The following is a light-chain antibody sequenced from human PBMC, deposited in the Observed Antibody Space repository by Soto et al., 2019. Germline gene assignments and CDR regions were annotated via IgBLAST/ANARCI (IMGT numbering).Light chain of an antibody. Sequence: QAVVTQPPSASGTPGQRVTISCSGSSSNIGSNYVYWYQQLPGTAPKLLIYRNNQRPSGVPDRFSGSKSGTSASLAISGLGSEDEADYYCAAWDDSLSGWVFGGGTKLTVL. J-gene: IGLJ3*02. CDR2: RNN. V-gene: IGLV1-47*01. CDR3: AAWDDSLSGWV. CDR1: SSNIGSNY.